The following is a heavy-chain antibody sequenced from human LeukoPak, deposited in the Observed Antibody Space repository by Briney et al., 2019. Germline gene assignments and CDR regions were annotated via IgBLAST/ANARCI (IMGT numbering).Heavy chain of an antibody. CDR3: AKAGERDY. V-gene: IGHV3-7*01. Sequence: GGSLRLSCTASGFTFSKSWMSWVRQASGKEPEWVANIKEDGSEKYYVDSVKGRFTISRDNDQNTLYLQMNSLRGEDTAVYYCAKAGERDYWGQGTLVTVSS. J-gene: IGHJ4*02. CDR2: IKEDGSEK. D-gene: IGHD7-27*01. CDR1: GFTFSKSW.